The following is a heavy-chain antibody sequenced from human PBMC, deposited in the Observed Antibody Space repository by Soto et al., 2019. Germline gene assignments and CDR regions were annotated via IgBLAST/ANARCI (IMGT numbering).Heavy chain of an antibody. J-gene: IGHJ6*02. D-gene: IGHD2-21*02. Sequence: GGSLRLSCEASGFSFSTYSMHWFRQAPGKGLEWVSSIGRRSDIYYADSVKGRFTISRDNAKNSVSLQMNSLRDEDTAVYYCAREETAWPLAYGLDVWGQGTTVTVS. CDR3: AREETAWPLAYGLDV. CDR1: GFSFSTYS. V-gene: IGHV3-21*01. CDR2: IGRRSDI.